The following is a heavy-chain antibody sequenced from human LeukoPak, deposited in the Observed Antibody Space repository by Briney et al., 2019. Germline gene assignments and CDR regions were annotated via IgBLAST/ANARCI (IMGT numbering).Heavy chain of an antibody. Sequence: PGGSLRLSCAASGFTFSSYSMNWVRQAPGKGLEWVSSISSSSSYIYYADSVKGRFTISRDNAKNSLYLQMNSLRAEDTAVYYCARAGTGLVVTAIQLGGAFDIWGQGTMVTVSS. CDR1: GFTFSSYS. J-gene: IGHJ3*02. V-gene: IGHV3-21*01. CDR2: ISSSSSYI. D-gene: IGHD2-21*02. CDR3: ARAGTGLVVTAIQLGGAFDI.